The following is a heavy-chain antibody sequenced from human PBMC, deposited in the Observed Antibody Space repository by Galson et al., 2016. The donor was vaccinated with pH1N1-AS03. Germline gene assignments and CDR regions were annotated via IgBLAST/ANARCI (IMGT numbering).Heavy chain of an antibody. J-gene: IGHJ4*02. CDR1: GFAVRANA. Sequence: SLRLSCAASGFAVRANAMSWVRQAPGRGLEWVSFIYNGGRTLYADSVKGRFTISRDSSKNTLYLQMDSLETEDTAVFYCARNSYEDVDLEGFYFDYWGQGILVTVSS. CDR2: IYNGGRT. D-gene: IGHD3-22*01. V-gene: IGHV3-53*01. CDR3: ARNSYEDVDLEGFYFDY.